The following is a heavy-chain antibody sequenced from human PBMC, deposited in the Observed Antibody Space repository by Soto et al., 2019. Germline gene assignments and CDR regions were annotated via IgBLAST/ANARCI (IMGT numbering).Heavy chain of an antibody. J-gene: IGHJ4*02. V-gene: IGHV4-34*01. CDR1: GGSFSGYY. CDR3: ARGDYGNFDY. Sequence: QVQLQQWGAGLLKPSETLSLTCAVYGGSFSGYYWSWIRQPPGKGLEWIGEINHSGSTNYNPSLKSRVPISVDTSKNQFSLKLSSVTAADTAVYYCARGDYGNFDYWGQGTLVTVSS. D-gene: IGHD3-10*01. CDR2: INHSGST.